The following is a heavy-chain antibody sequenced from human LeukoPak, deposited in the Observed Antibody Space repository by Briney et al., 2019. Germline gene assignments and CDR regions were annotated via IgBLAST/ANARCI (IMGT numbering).Heavy chain of an antibody. V-gene: IGHV1-18*01. CDR3: ARDTAMDTSSDY. J-gene: IGHJ4*02. Sequence: ASVKVSCKASGYTVTSYGISWVRQAPGQGLEWMGWISAYNGNTNYAQKLQGRVTMTTDTSTSTAYMELRSLRSDDTAVYYCARDTAMDTSSDYWGQGTLVTVSS. CDR2: ISAYNGNT. CDR1: GYTVTSYG. D-gene: IGHD5-18*01.